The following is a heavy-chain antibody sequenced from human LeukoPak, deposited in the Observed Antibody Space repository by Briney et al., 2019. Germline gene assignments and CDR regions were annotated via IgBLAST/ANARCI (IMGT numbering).Heavy chain of an antibody. V-gene: IGHV3-23*01. CDR2: ISGSGGST. Sequence: GGSLRLSCAASGFSFSNYAMSWVRQAPGKGLEWVSAISGSGGSTYYADSVKGRFTISRDNSKNTLYLQMNSLRAEDTAVYYCAKDAAANVDYPYYFDYWGQGALVTVSS. D-gene: IGHD4-11*01. J-gene: IGHJ4*02. CDR3: AKDAAANVDYPYYFDY. CDR1: GFSFSNYA.